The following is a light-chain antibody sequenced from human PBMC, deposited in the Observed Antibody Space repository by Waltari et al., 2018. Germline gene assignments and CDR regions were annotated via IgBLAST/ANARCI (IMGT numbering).Light chain of an antibody. V-gene: IGLV3-19*01. J-gene: IGLJ1*01. Sequence: SSELTQDPAVSVALGKTVRITCQGDSLRYYYETWYRQKPGQAPLLVMYGKNHRPSGIPDRFSGSYSGDTASLTITGARAEDEADYYCNSRDSNGNPFVFGPATKVTVL. CDR3: NSRDSNGNPFV. CDR1: SLRYYY. CDR2: GKN.